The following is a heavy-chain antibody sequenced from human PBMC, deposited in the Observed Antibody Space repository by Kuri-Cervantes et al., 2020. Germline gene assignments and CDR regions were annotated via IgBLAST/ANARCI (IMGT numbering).Heavy chain of an antibody. V-gene: IGHV1-2*02. CDR3: ARDQKRWLQFLDY. D-gene: IGHD5-24*01. Sequence: ASVKVSCKASGYTFTGYYMHWVRQAPGQGLEWMGWINPNSGGTNYAQKFQGRVTTTRDTSISTAYMELSRLRSDDTAVYYCARDQKRWLQFLDYWGQGTLVTVSS. CDR2: INPNSGGT. CDR1: GYTFTGYY. J-gene: IGHJ4*02.